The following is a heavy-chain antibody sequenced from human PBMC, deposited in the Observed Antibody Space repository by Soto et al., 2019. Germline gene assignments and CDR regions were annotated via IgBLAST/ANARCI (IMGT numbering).Heavy chain of an antibody. J-gene: IGHJ3*02. CDR2: IYYSGST. V-gene: IGHV4-31*03. Sequence: QVQLQESGPGLVKPSQTLSLTCTVSGGSISSGGYYWSWIRQHPGKGLEWIGYIYYSGSTYYNPSLKSRVTISVDTSKNQFSLKLSSVTAADTAVYYCARGFGYYYDSSRYYPDASDIWGQGTMVTVSS. CDR3: ARGFGYYYDSSRYYPDASDI. CDR1: GGSISSGGYY. D-gene: IGHD3-22*01.